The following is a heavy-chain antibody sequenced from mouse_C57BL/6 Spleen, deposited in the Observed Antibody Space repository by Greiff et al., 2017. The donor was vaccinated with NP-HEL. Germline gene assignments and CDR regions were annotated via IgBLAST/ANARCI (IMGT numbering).Heavy chain of an antibody. CDR3: ARGVGRGLDYALDY. Sequence: EVQLQQSGPELVKPGASVKISCKASGYSFTDYNMNWVKQSNGKSLEWIGVINPNYGTTSYNQKFKGKATLTVDQSSSTAYMQLNRLTSEDSAVYYCARGVGRGLDYALDYWVQGTSVTVSS. J-gene: IGHJ4*01. CDR1: GYSFTDYN. D-gene: IGHD4-1*01. V-gene: IGHV1-39*01. CDR2: INPNYGTT.